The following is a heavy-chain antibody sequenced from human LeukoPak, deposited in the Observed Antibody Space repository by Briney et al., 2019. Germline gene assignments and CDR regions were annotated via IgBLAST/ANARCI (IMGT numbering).Heavy chain of an antibody. CDR1: GFIFSNFG. CDR3: VTDGPVW. Sequence: GGSLRLSCAASGFIFSNFGFHWARQAPGKGLEWVSYISDKNSNIHYADSVKARFTISRDNAKNSLFLQMNSLRAEDTAVYFCVTDGPVWWGQGNLVTVSS. J-gene: IGHJ4*02. V-gene: IGHV3-48*01. D-gene: IGHD3-16*01. CDR2: ISDKNSNI.